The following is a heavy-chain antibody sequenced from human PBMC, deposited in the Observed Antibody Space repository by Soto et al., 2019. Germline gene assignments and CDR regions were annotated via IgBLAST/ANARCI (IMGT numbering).Heavy chain of an antibody. J-gene: IGHJ4*02. CDR2: ISAHNGNT. Sequence: QVHLVQSGAEVKKPGASVKVSCKGSGYDFTTYGITWVRQAPGQGLEWMAWISAHNGNTDYALKLQGRVTVTRDTSTSTAYMELRSLRSDDTAMYYCARGRDGDYWGQGALVTVSS. D-gene: IGHD6-6*01. V-gene: IGHV1-18*01. CDR3: ARGRDGDY. CDR1: GYDFTTYG.